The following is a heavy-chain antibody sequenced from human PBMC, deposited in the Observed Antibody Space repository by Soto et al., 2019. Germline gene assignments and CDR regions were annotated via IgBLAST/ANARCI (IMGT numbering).Heavy chain of an antibody. D-gene: IGHD6-25*01. CDR1: GGTFSSYA. CDR2: MNPNSGNT. V-gene: IGHV1-8*02. Sequence: ASVKVSCKASGGTFSSYAISWVRQAPGQGLEWMGWMNPNSGNTGYAQKFQGRVTMTRNTSISTAYMELSSPRSEDTAVYYCAREGGMAAAINYYYYMDVWGKGTTVTVSS. CDR3: AREGGMAAAINYYYYMDV. J-gene: IGHJ6*03.